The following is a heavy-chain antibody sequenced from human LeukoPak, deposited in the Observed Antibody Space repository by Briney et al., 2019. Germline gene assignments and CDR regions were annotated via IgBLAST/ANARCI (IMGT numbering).Heavy chain of an antibody. CDR3: ARAGIVGATRGAFDI. CDR1: GFTVSSTY. Sequence: PGGSLRLSCAASGFTVSSTYMSWVRQAPGKGLEWVSVIYSGGSTYYADSVKGRFTISRDNAKNTLYLQMNSLRAEDTAVYYCARAGIVGATRGAFDIWGQGTMVTVSS. D-gene: IGHD1-26*01. V-gene: IGHV3-53*01. CDR2: IYSGGST. J-gene: IGHJ3*02.